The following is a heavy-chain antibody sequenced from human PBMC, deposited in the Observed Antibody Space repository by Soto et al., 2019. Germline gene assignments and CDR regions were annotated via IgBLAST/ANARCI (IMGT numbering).Heavy chain of an antibody. V-gene: IGHV3-74*01. J-gene: IGHJ4*02. CDR3: ARDHAGVITDTLDS. D-gene: IGHD3-10*01. CDR1: GFTLSSSW. Sequence: EVQLVESGGGLVQPGGSLRLSCAASGFTLSSSWMHWVRQAPGKGLVWVSRINSDGSSTSYADSVKGRFTISRDNAKNTLYLQMNSLRAEDTAVYYCARDHAGVITDTLDSWGQGTLVTVSS. CDR2: INSDGSST.